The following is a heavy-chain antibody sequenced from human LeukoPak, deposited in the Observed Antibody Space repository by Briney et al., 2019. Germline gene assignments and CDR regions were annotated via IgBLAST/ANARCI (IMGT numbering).Heavy chain of an antibody. CDR1: GFTFSSYA. Sequence: GRSPRLSCAASGFTFSSYAMHWVRQAPGKGLEWVSVISYDGSSKYYADSVKGRFTISRDNSKNTLYLQMNSLRAEDTAVYYCARAPYDSSGISFDYWGQGTLVTVSS. V-gene: IGHV3-30-3*01. CDR2: ISYDGSSK. D-gene: IGHD3-22*01. J-gene: IGHJ4*02. CDR3: ARAPYDSSGISFDY.